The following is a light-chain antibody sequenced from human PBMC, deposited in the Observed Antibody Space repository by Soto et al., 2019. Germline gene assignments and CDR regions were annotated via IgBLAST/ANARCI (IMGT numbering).Light chain of an antibody. CDR1: SSDIGYYDY. Sequence: QSALTQPASVSGSPGQSITISCTGTSSDIGYYDYVSWCQHHSGKAPKLIIYEVNNRPSGVSNRFSGSKSVNTASLTISGLQAEDEADYYCSSHSSSSAYYVFGTGTKLTVL. V-gene: IGLV2-14*01. CDR3: SSHSSSSAYYV. CDR2: EVN. J-gene: IGLJ1*01.